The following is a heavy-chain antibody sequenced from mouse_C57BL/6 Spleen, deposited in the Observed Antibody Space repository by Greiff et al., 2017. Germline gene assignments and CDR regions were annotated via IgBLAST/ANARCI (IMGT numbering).Heavy chain of an antibody. Sequence: QVQLQQSGAELVRPGASVTLSCKASGYTFTDYEMHWVKQTPVHGLEWIGAIDPETGGTAYNQKFKGKAILTADKSSSTAYMELRSLTSEDSAVYYCTRGGSSYEGSYYFDYWGQGTTLTVSS. V-gene: IGHV1-15*01. CDR2: IDPETGGT. J-gene: IGHJ2*01. CDR3: TRGGSSYEGSYYFDY. D-gene: IGHD1-1*01. CDR1: GYTFTDYE.